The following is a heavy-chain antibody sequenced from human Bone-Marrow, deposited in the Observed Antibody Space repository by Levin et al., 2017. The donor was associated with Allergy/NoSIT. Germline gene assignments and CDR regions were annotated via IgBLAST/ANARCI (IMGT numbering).Heavy chain of an antibody. V-gene: IGHV3-30*04. D-gene: IGHD2-2*01. CDR3: ASRVVVPAALS. CDR2: ISYDGSNK. CDR1: GFTFSSYA. Sequence: GGSLRLSCAASGFTFSSYAMHWVRQAPGKGLEWVAVISYDGSNKYYADSVKGRFTISRDNSKNTLYLQMNSLRAEDTAVYYCASRVVVPAALSWGQGTLVTVSS. J-gene: IGHJ4*02.